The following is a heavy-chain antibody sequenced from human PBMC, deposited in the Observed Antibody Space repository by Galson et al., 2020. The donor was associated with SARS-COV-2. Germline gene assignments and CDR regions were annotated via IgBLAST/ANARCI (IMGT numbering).Heavy chain of an antibody. D-gene: IGHD3-10*01. Sequence: SETLSLTCAVYGESFSGYYWTWIRQSPGKGLEWIGEVQHSGTTNYNPSLKSRVTMSVDRSKNQFSLKLKSVTAADTAVYFCARGGGHYTSGCCLGYCGQGTLVSVSS. V-gene: IGHV4-34*01. J-gene: IGHJ4*02. CDR3: ARGGGHYTSGCCLGY. CDR1: GESFSGYY. CDR2: VQHSGTT.